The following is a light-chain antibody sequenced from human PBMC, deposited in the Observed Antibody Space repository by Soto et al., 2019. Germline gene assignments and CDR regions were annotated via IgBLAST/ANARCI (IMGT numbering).Light chain of an antibody. CDR2: ASS. V-gene: IGKV1-27*01. CDR3: QKFNNAPFT. Sequence: DIQMTQSPSSLSASVGDRVTITCRASQGITNFLAWYQQKPGKAPKLLIYASSTLQSGVPARFSGSGSGTDFTLTISGLQPEDVATYYCQKFNNAPFTFGPGTTVDIK. J-gene: IGKJ3*01. CDR1: QGITNF.